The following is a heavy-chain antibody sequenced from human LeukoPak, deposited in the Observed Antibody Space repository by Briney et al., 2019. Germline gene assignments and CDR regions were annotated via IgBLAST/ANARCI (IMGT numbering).Heavy chain of an antibody. CDR3: AKVGPDYGVRGGYYFDY. V-gene: IGHV3-23*01. Sequence: PGGSLRLSCAASGFTFSSFAMSWVRQAPGKGLEWVSTISGSGGSTYYTDSVKGRFTISRDNSKNTLYLQMNTLRAEDTAVYYCAKVGPDYGVRGGYYFDYWGQGTLVTVSS. D-gene: IGHD4-17*01. CDR2: ISGSGGST. J-gene: IGHJ4*02. CDR1: GFTFSSFA.